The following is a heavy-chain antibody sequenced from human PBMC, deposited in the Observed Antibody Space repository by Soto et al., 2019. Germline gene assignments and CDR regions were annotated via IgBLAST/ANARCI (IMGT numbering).Heavy chain of an antibody. Sequence: SETLSLTCTVSGGSISSSSYYWGWIRQPPGKGLEWIGSIYYSGSTYYNPSLKSRVTISVDTSKNQFSLKLSSVPAADTAVYYCARSDKEDIVVVPAAMGPYYYGMDVWGQGTTVTVSS. CDR1: GGSISSSSYY. D-gene: IGHD2-2*01. V-gene: IGHV4-39*07. CDR3: ARSDKEDIVVVPAAMGPYYYGMDV. CDR2: IYYSGST. J-gene: IGHJ6*02.